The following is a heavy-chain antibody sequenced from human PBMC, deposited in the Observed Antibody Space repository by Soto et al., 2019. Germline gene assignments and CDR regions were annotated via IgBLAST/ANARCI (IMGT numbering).Heavy chain of an antibody. CDR1: GFTFSSYG. CDR3: AKEEGAIPLFDY. V-gene: IGHV3-30*18. CDR2: ISYDGSNK. Sequence: VGSLRLSCAASGFTFSSYGMHWVRQAPGKGLEWVAVISYDGSNKYYADSVKGRFTISRDNSKNTLYLQMNSLRAEDTAVYYCAKEEGAIPLFDYWGQGTLVTVSS. J-gene: IGHJ4*02.